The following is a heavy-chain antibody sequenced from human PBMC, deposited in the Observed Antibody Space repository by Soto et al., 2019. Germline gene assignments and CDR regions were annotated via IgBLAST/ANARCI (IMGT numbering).Heavy chain of an antibody. J-gene: IGHJ4*02. Sequence: ASVTLCLRWSVAGGSVAGGGDHWLWIKPTPGKGLEWIGYIYYSGTTNYNPSLKSRVTILVDTSKNQFSLKLSSVTAADTAVYYRATRAEPVCGRSADFWGKGPLVTV. CDR2: IYYSGTT. CDR3: ATRAEPVCGRSADF. D-gene: IGHD2-21*01. CDR1: GGSVAGGGDH. V-gene: IGHV4-61*08.